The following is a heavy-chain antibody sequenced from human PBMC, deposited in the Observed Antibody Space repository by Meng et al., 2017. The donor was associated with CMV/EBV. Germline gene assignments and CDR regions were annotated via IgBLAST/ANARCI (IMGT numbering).Heavy chain of an antibody. CDR1: GFTFSSYA. D-gene: IGHD3-22*01. J-gene: IGHJ4*02. CDR3: AKVPTMTAYFDY. Sequence: GESLKISCAASGFTFSSYAMSWVRQAPGKGLEWVSVIYSGGSSTYYADSVKGRFTISRDNSKNTLYLQMNSLRAEDTAVYYCAKVPTMTAYFDYWGQGTLVTVSS. V-gene: IGHV3-23*03. CDR2: IYSGGSST.